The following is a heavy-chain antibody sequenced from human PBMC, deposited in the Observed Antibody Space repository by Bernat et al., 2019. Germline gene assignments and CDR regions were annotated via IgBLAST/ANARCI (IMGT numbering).Heavy chain of an antibody. CDR1: GYTFTGYY. D-gene: IGHD3-10*01. Sequence: QVQLVQSGAEVKKPGASVKVSCKASGYTFTGYYMHWVRQAPGQGLEWMGRINPNSGGTNYAQKFQGRVTMTRDMSISTAYMELSRLRSDDTAVYYCARMVQGVIITGFDCWGQGTLVTVSS. V-gene: IGHV1-2*06. J-gene: IGHJ4*02. CDR2: INPNSGGT. CDR3: ARMVQGVIITGFDC.